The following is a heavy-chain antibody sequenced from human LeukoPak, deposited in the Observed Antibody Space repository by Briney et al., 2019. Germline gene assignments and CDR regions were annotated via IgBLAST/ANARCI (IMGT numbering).Heavy chain of an antibody. V-gene: IGHV3-23*01. CDR3: AKDPGFGWGLYYFDY. CDR2: ISGSGGST. J-gene: IGHJ4*02. CDR1: GFTFSSYA. D-gene: IGHD3-9*01. Sequence: HPGGSLRLSCAASGFTFSSYAMSWVRQAPGKGLEWVSAISGSGGSTYYADSVKGRFTISRDNSKNTLYLQMNSLRAGDTAVYYCAKDPGFGWGLYYFDYWGQGTLVTVSS.